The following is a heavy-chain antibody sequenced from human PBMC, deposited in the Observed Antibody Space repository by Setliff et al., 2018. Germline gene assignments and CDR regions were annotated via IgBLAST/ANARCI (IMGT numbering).Heavy chain of an antibody. CDR2: IYTSGST. J-gene: IGHJ5*02. CDR1: GGSVSSGSYY. V-gene: IGHV4-61*10. D-gene: IGHD3-9*01. CDR3: ARGSGYYKNWFAP. Sequence: PSETLSLTCTVSGGSVSSGSYYWSWIRQPAGKGLEWIGRIYTSGSTNYNPSLKSRVTMALDTTKNQISLKLSSVTAADTAVYYCARGSGYYKNWFAPWGQGTLVTVSS.